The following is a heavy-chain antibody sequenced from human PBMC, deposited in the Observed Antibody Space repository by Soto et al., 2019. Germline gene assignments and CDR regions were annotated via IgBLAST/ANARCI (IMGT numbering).Heavy chain of an antibody. CDR1: GGSISSSSYY. V-gene: IGHV4-39*01. Sequence: SETLSLTCTVSGGSISSSSYYWGWIRQPPGKGLEWIGSIYYSGSTYYNPSLKSRVTISVDTSKNQFSLKLSSVTAADTAVYYCARLGVMITFVFWGQGTLVTVSS. D-gene: IGHD3-16*01. CDR3: ARLGVMITFVF. J-gene: IGHJ4*02. CDR2: IYYSGST.